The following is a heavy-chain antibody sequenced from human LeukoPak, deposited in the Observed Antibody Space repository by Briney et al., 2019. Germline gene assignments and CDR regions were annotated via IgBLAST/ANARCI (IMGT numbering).Heavy chain of an antibody. D-gene: IGHD3-22*01. CDR2: ISWNSGSI. J-gene: IGHJ4*02. CDR1: GFTFDDYA. Sequence: GGSLRLSCAASGFTFDDYAMHWVRQAPGKGLEWVSGISWNSGSIGYADSVKGRFTISRDNAKNSLYLQMNSLRAEDTAVYYCARDLYYYDSSPFPPPDYWGQGTLVTVSS. CDR3: ARDLYYYDSSPFPPPDY. V-gene: IGHV3-9*01.